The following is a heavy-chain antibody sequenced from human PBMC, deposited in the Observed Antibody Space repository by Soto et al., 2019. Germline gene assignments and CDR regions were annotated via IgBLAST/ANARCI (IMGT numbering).Heavy chain of an antibody. CDR2: FRTGGDDGTT. Sequence: GGSLRLSCAASGFTFSSYPMSWVRQAPGKGLEWVSGFRTGGDDGTTYYADSVKGRFTISRDNSKNTLFLQMNSLRAEDTAIYYCAKKVNSGPGSQYFDYWGQRTLVTVSS. CDR1: GFTFSSYP. V-gene: IGHV3-23*01. D-gene: IGHD3-10*01. J-gene: IGHJ4*02. CDR3: AKKVNSGPGSQYFDY.